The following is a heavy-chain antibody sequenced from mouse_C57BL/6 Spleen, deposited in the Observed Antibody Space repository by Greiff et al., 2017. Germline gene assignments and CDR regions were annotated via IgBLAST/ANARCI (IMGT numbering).Heavy chain of an antibody. CDR2: INPGSGGT. Sequence: VQLQQSGAELVRPGTSVTVSCKASGYAFTNYLIEWVKQRPGQGLEWIGVINPGSGGTNYNEKFKGKATLTADKSSSTAYMQLSSLTSEDSAVYFCARRCGNYLDYAMDYWGQGTSVTVSS. V-gene: IGHV1-54*01. CDR3: ARRCGNYLDYAMDY. J-gene: IGHJ4*01. D-gene: IGHD2-1*01. CDR1: GYAFTNYL.